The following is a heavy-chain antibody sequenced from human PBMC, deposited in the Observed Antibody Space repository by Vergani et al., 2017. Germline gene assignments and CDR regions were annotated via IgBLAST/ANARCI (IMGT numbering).Heavy chain of an antibody. Sequence: QVQMQESGPGLVKTSETLSLTCAASGAPISYWCWCWLRQPSGTGLEWIGRLCPCGSTNYKPYLKSQVTMSIDTSKNLFSLKLTSLTAADTAVYYCATGAGPFDIWGQVTLVTVSS. CDR1: GAPISYWC. D-gene: IGHD7-27*01. CDR3: ATGAGPFDI. CDR2: LCPCGST. J-gene: IGHJ4*02. V-gene: IGHV4-4*07.